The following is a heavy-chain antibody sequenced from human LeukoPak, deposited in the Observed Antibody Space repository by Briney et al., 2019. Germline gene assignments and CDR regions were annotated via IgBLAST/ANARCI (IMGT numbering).Heavy chain of an antibody. J-gene: IGHJ4*02. V-gene: IGHV1-46*01. CDR1: GYAFTSYY. CDR3: PRALDGYNAFHY. Sequence: ASVKVTCKASGYAFTSYYMHWVRQTPGQGLEWMGIINPSGGSTSYAQKFQGRVTMTRDTSTSTVYMELSSLRSEDTAVYYCPRALDGYNAFHYWGQGTLVTVSS. CDR2: INPSGGST. D-gene: IGHD5-24*01.